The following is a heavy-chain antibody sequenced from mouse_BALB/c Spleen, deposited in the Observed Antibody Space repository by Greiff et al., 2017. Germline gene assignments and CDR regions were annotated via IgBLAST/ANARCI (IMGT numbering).Heavy chain of an antibody. CDR1: GFTFSDYY. D-gene: IGHD2-1*01. V-gene: IGHV5-4*02. J-gene: IGHJ3*01. CDR3: ARDDGNCEFAY. Sequence: EVMLVESGGGLVKPGGSLKLSCAASGFTFSDYYMYWVRQTPEKRLEWVATISDGGSYSYYPDSVKGRFTISRDNAKNNLYLQLSSLKSEATAKYDCARDDGNCEFAYWGQGTLVTVSA. CDR2: ISDGGSYS.